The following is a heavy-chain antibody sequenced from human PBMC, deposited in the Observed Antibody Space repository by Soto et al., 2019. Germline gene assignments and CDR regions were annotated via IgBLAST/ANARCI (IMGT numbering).Heavy chain of an antibody. CDR3: ARGGQRGNSYGYYYYYDMDV. D-gene: IGHD5-18*01. CDR1: VGSFSGYY. CDR2: INHSGST. Sequence: SETLSLTCAVYVGSFSGYYWSWIRQRPGKGLEWIGEINHSGSTNYNPSLKSRVTISVDTSKNQFSLKVSSVTAADTAVYYCARGGQRGNSYGYYYYYDMDVWGQGTTVTAP. J-gene: IGHJ6*02. V-gene: IGHV4-34*01.